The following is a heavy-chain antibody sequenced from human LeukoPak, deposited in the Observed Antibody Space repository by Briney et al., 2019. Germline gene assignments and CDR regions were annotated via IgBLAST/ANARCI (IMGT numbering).Heavy chain of an antibody. CDR2: IYYSGSP. V-gene: IGHV4-39*07. CDR1: GGSISSSSYY. D-gene: IGHD4-17*01. Sequence: SETLSLTCTVSGGSISSSSYYWGWLRQPPGKGLEWIGSIYYSGSPYDNPSLKSRVTISVDTSKNQFSLRLNSVTAADTAVYYCARGPTVTNPFEYWGQGTLVTVSS. J-gene: IGHJ4*02. CDR3: ARGPTVTNPFEY.